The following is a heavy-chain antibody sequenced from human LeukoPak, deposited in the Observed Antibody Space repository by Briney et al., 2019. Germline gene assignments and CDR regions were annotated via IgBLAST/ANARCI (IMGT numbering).Heavy chain of an antibody. Sequence: GGSLRLSCAASGFTFSSYGMHWVRQAPGKGLEWVAVISYDGSNKYYADSVKGRFTISRDNSKNTLYLQMNSLRAEDTAVYYCAKDQGGTYYYDSSGYYYVGPLDYWGQGTLVTVSS. D-gene: IGHD3-22*01. CDR2: ISYDGSNK. CDR3: AKDQGGTYYYDSSGYYYVGPLDY. V-gene: IGHV3-30*18. CDR1: GFTFSSYG. J-gene: IGHJ4*02.